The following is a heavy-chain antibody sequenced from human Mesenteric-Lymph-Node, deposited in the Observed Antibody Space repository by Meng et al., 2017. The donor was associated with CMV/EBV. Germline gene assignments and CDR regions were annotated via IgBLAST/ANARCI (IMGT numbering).Heavy chain of an antibody. V-gene: IGHV3-7*01. Sequence: GGSLKISCTASGFTFSDYWMTWVRQAPGKGLEWVANIKEDGSEKYYMDSMKGRFTISRDNARNSLYLQMNSLRDEDTAVYYCATVGGFCTSTSCYYFDHWGQGSLVTVSS. CDR2: IKEDGSEK. D-gene: IGHD2-2*01. CDR1: GFTFSDYW. CDR3: ATVGGFCTSTSCYYFDH. J-gene: IGHJ4*01.